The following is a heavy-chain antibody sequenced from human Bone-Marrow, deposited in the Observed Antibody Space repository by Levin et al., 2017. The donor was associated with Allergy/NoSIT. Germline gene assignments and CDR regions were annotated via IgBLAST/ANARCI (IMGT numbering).Heavy chain of an antibody. CDR3: YYYNMDV. J-gene: IGHJ6*02. CDR2: ITGSGGLT. CDR1: GFTFSNYA. Sequence: PGGSLRLSCAASGFTFSNYAMSWVRQAPGKGLEWVSAITGSGGLTYYADSLKGRFTISRDNSKNTMYLQMNSLRAEDTAVYYCYYYNMDVWGQGTTVTVSS. V-gene: IGHV3-23*01.